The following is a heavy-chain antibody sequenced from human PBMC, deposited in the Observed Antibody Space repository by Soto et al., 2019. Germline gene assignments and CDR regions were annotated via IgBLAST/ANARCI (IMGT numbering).Heavy chain of an antibody. CDR3: AKDKRELGYCSSTSCYAPSPTFDY. Sequence: PGGSLRLSCAASGFTFSSYAMSWVRQAPGKGLEWVSAISGSGGSTYYADSVKGRFTISRDNSKNTLYLQMNSLRAEDTAVYYCAKDKRELGYCSSTSCYAPSPTFDYWGQGTLVTVPQ. V-gene: IGHV3-23*01. CDR1: GFTFSSYA. CDR2: ISGSGGST. J-gene: IGHJ4*02. D-gene: IGHD2-2*01.